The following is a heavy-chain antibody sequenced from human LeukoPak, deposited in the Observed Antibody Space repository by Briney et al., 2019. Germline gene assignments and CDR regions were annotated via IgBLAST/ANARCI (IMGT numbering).Heavy chain of an antibody. J-gene: IGHJ4*02. Sequence: GGSLRLSCAASGFTVSSNYMSWVREAPGKVLEWVSVIYSGGSTYYADSVKGRFTISRDNSKNTLYLQMNSLRAEDTAVYYCARVSYDSSGYGNYWGQGTLVTVSS. CDR2: IYSGGST. D-gene: IGHD3-22*01. CDR1: GFTVSSNY. CDR3: ARVSYDSSGYGNY. V-gene: IGHV3-53*01.